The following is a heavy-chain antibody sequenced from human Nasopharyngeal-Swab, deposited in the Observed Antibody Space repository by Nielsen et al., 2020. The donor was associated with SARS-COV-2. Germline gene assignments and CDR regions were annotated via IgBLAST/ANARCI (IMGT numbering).Heavy chain of an antibody. CDR3: ARDSIYEFWSGYSH. D-gene: IGHD3-3*01. Sequence: GESLKISCAASGFTFSSYSMNWVRQAPGKGLEWVSSISSSSSYIYYADSVKGRFTISRDNAKNSLYLQMNSLRAEDTAVYYCARDSIYEFWSGYSHWGQGTLVTVSS. CDR1: GFTFSSYS. CDR2: ISSSSSYI. V-gene: IGHV3-21*01. J-gene: IGHJ4*02.